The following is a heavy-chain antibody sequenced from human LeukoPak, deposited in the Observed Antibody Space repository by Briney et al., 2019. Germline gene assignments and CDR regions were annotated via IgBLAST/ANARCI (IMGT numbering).Heavy chain of an antibody. Sequence: PSETLSLTCTVSGGSISSGSYYWSWIRQPAGKGLEWIGRIYTSGSTNYNPSLKSRVTISVDTSKNRFSLKLSSVTAADTAVYYCATTASPYYDFWSGYYSGAFDIWGQGTMVTVSS. J-gene: IGHJ3*02. CDR1: GGSISSGSYY. CDR3: ATTASPYYDFWSGYYSGAFDI. D-gene: IGHD3-3*01. CDR2: IYTSGST. V-gene: IGHV4-61*02.